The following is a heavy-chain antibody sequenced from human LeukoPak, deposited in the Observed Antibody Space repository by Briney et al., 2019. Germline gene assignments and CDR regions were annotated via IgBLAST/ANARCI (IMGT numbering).Heavy chain of an antibody. CDR2: IYTSGST. D-gene: IGHD3-22*01. J-gene: IGHJ3*02. CDR3: ARDYYDSSGYYSEGYAFDI. V-gene: IGHV4-4*07. Sequence: SETLSLTCTVSGGSISSYYWSWIRQPAGKGLEWIGRIYTSGSTNYNPSLKSRVTMSVGTSKNQFSLKLSSVTAADTAVYYCARDYYDSSGYYSEGYAFDIWGQGTMVTVSS. CDR1: GGSISSYY.